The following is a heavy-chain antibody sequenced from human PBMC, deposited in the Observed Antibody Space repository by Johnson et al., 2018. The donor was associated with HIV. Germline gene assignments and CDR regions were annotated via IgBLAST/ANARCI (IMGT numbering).Heavy chain of an antibody. CDR3: AKDGDDGDEADGTKGAFDI. CDR1: GFTFSSYA. D-gene: IGHD2-2*01. J-gene: IGHJ3*02. Sequence: QVQLVESGGGVVQPGRSLRLSCAASGFTFSSYAMHWVRQAPGKGLEWVAVISYDGSEKYFADSVKGRFTISRDSSKNTLYLQMNSLRAEETAVYYCAKDGDDGDEADGTKGAFDIWGQGTMVTVSS. V-gene: IGHV3-30*04. CDR2: ISYDGSEK.